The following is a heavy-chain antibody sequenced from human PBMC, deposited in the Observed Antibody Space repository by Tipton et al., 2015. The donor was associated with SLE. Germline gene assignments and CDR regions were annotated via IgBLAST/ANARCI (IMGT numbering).Heavy chain of an antibody. Sequence: SLRLSCAASGFTFSNYGMRWVRQAPGKGLEWLSFISSNAFTTYYADSVRGRFSISRDNAKNSVYLQMNRLRVEDTALYYCARDSAYTAASDSWGRGTLATVSS. CDR3: ARDSAYTAASDS. V-gene: IGHV3-48*03. CDR2: ISSNAFTT. D-gene: IGHD5-18*01. CDR1: GFTFSNYG. J-gene: IGHJ4*02.